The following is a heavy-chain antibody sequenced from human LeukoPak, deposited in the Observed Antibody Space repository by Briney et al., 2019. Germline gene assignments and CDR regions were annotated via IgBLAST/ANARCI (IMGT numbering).Heavy chain of an antibody. D-gene: IGHD6-6*01. CDR2: ISGSGGSGGST. V-gene: IGHV3-23*01. CDR1: GFTFSSYA. CDR3: ARDKGTSYLSSFDY. J-gene: IGHJ4*02. Sequence: GGSLRLSCAASGFTFSSYAMSWVRQAPGKGLEWVSGISGSGGSGGSTYYADSVKGRFTISRDNSKNTLYLQMNSLRAADTAVYYCARDKGTSYLSSFDYWGQGTLVTVSS.